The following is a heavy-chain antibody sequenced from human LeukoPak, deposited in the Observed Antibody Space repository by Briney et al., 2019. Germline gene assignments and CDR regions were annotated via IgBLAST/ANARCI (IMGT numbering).Heavy chain of an antibody. J-gene: IGHJ5*02. V-gene: IGHV1-18*01. CDR2: MSAYNGNT. D-gene: IGHD3-9*01. Sequence: GASVKVSCKASGDTFTSYGISWVRQAPGQGLEWMGWMSAYNGNTNYAQKLQGRVTMTTDTSTSTAYMELRSLRSDDTAVYYCARVIHSYFDWSKGWFDPWGQGTLVTVSS. CDR3: ARVIHSYFDWSKGWFDP. CDR1: GDTFTSYG.